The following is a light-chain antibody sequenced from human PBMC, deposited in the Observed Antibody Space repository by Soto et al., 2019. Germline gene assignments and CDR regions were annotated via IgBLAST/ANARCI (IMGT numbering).Light chain of an antibody. J-gene: IGLJ2*01. CDR3: AAWDDSLSGHVV. CDR2: SNN. CDR1: SSNIGSNY. Sequence: QSVLTQPPSASGTPGQRVTISCSGSSSNIGSNYVYWYQQLLGTAPKLLIYSNNQRPSGVPDRFSGSKSGTSASLAISGLRSEDEADYYCAAWDDSLSGHVVFGGGTKLTVL. V-gene: IGLV1-47*02.